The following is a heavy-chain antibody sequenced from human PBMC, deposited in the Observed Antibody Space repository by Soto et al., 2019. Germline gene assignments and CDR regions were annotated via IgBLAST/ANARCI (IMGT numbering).Heavy chain of an antibody. Sequence: QVQLVQSGAEVKKPGASVKVSRKASGYTFTSYAMHWVRQAPGQRLEWMGWINAGNGNTKYSQKFQGRVTITRDTSASTAYMELSSLRSEDTAVYYCARHSSGWLGYWGQGTLVTVSS. J-gene: IGHJ4*02. CDR3: ARHSSGWLGY. D-gene: IGHD6-19*01. CDR2: INAGNGNT. CDR1: GYTFTSYA. V-gene: IGHV1-3*01.